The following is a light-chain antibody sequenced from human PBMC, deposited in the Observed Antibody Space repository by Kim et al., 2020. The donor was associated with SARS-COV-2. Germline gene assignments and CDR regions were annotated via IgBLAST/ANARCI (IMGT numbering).Light chain of an antibody. CDR3: QAWDSSTFYV. CDR1: KLGDKY. CDR2: QDR. J-gene: IGLJ1*01. V-gene: IGLV3-1*01. Sequence: SPGQTASITCSGDKLGDKYACWYQQKPGQSPVLVIYQDRKRPSGIPERFSGSNSGNTATLTISGTQAMDEADYYCQAWDSSTFYVFGTGTKGTVL.